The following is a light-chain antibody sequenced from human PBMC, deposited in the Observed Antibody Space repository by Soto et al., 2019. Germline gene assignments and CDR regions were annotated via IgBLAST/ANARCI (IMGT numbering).Light chain of an antibody. J-gene: IGKJ1*01. CDR2: DAS. CDR3: QQYDSFPWT. Sequence: DIQMTQSPSTLSASVGDRVTITCRASQGISNWLAWYQQKPGKPPKLLIYDASGLDSGVPSRFSGSGYGTEFPLTISGLQPEDFATFYCQQYDSFPWTFGQGTNVDIK. CDR1: QGISNW. V-gene: IGKV1-5*01.